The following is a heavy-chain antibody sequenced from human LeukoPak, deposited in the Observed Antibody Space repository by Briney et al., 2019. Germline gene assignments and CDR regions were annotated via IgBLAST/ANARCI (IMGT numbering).Heavy chain of an antibody. CDR3: ATDSSLLFGEFINYYYYGMDG. CDR2: SDPEDGET. CDR1: GYTLTELS. Sequence: ASVKVSCKVSGYTLTELSMHWVRQAPGKGLEWMGGSDPEDGETIYAQKFQGRVTMTEDTSTDTAYMELSSLRSEDTAVYYCATDSSLLFGEFINYYYYGMDGLGQGTTVTVSS. J-gene: IGHJ6*02. D-gene: IGHD3-10*01. V-gene: IGHV1-24*01.